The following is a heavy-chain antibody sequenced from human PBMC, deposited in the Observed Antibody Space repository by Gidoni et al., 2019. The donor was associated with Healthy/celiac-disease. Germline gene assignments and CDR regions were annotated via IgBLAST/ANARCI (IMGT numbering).Heavy chain of an antibody. D-gene: IGHD3-9*01. J-gene: IGHJ4*02. V-gene: IGHV4-34*01. CDR3: ARGGDILTGFPYYYFDY. Sequence: QVQLQQCGAGVLQPWEPRSPPCAVYVGSFSGYYWSWLRQPPGKGLEWIGEINHSGRTNYNPALKSRVTISVDTSKNQFSLKLSSVTAADTAVYYCARGGDILTGFPYYYFDYWGQGTLVTVSS. CDR2: INHSGRT. CDR1: VGSFSGYY.